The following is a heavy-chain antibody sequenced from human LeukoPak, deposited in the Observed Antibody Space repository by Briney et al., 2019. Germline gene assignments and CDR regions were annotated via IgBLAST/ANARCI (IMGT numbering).Heavy chain of an antibody. CDR2: VYHSGIS. V-gene: IGHV4-31*03. Sequence: ASETLSLTCSVSGDPVSSGGYYWSWVRQHPGKGLEWIGYVYHSGISYYNASLERRVTISIDTSKNQFSLNLTSVTAADTAVYYCARVYGSGAPVRDFDYWGQGTLVTVSS. D-gene: IGHD3-10*01. J-gene: IGHJ4*02. CDR1: GDPVSSGGYY. CDR3: ARVYGSGAPVRDFDY.